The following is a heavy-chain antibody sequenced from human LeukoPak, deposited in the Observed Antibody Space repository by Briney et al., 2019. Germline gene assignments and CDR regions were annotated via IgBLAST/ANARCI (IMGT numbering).Heavy chain of an antibody. CDR2: IGSSGSFT. CDR1: GFTFSDYY. CDR3: ARVGTIAAAGTYDY. V-gene: IGHV3-11*05. D-gene: IGHD6-13*01. J-gene: IGHJ4*02. Sequence: GGSLRLSCAASGFTFSDYYMSCIRQAPGKGLGWVSYIGSSGSFTNYADSVKGRFTISRDNTKNSLYLQMNSLRPEDTAVYYCARVGTIAAAGTYDYWGQGTLVAVSS.